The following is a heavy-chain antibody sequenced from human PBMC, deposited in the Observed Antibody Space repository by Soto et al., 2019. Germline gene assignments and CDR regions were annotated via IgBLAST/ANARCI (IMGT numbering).Heavy chain of an antibody. Sequence: EVQLVESGGGLVQPGGSLRLSCAASGFTFSSYWMHWVRQAPGKGLVWVSRINSDGRSTYYADSVKGRFTISRDNAKNRLYLQMKSLRAEDTAIYYCARDPRLRWYADYWDQGTLVTVSS. CDR1: GFTFSSYW. D-gene: IGHD4-17*01. CDR3: ARDPRLRWYADY. J-gene: IGHJ4*02. CDR2: INSDGRST. V-gene: IGHV3-74*01.